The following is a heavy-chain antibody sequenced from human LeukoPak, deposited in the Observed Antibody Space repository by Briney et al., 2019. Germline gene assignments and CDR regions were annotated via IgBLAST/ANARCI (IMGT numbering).Heavy chain of an antibody. CDR2: FDPEDGET. Sequence: SVKVSCKVSGYTLTELSMHWVRQAPGKGHEWMGGFDPEDGETIYAQKFQGRVTMTEDTSTDTAYMELSSLRSEDTAVYYCATGPPSHYDILTRSYYYYGMDVWGQGTTVTVSS. J-gene: IGHJ6*02. CDR1: GYTLTELS. CDR3: ATGPPSHYDILTRSYYYYGMDV. V-gene: IGHV1-24*01. D-gene: IGHD3-9*01.